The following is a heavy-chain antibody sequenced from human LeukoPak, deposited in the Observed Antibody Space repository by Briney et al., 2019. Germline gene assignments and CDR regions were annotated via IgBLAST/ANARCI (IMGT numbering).Heavy chain of an antibody. Sequence: GGSLRLSCAASGFTFSSYWMHWVRQAPGKGLVWVSRISSDGSSTRYADSVKSRFTISRDNAKNTLYLQMNSLRAEDTAVYYCVRAGLGFDYWGQGTLVTVSS. CDR3: VRAGLGFDY. V-gene: IGHV3-74*01. CDR2: ISSDGSST. CDR1: GFTFSSYW. D-gene: IGHD3/OR15-3a*01. J-gene: IGHJ4*02.